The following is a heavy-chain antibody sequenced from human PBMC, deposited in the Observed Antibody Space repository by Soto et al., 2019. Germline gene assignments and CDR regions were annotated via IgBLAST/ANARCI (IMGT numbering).Heavy chain of an antibody. CDR2: ISKSSRYI. CDR3: ARDYYDSFFDY. V-gene: IGHV3-21*01. J-gene: IGHJ4*02. CDR1: GFTFSSYS. D-gene: IGHD3-22*01. Sequence: GGSLRLSCAASGFTFSSYSMNWVRQAPGKGLEWVSSISKSSRYIYYADSVKGRFTISRDNAKNPLYLQMNSLRAEDTAVYYCARDYYDSFFDYWGQGTLVTVSS.